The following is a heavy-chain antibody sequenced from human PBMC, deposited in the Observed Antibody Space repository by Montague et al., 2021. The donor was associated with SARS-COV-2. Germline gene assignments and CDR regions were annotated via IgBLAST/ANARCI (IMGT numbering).Heavy chain of an antibody. J-gene: IGHJ6*02. CDR3: ASHCGGGRCYFGMDV. V-gene: IGHV4-34*01. Sequence: SETLSLTCDVYGGSFSSYWSWIRQPPGRGPEWVGQISHGGGTNYNPSLKSRVTLSVDTSKNQVSLKLSSVTAAATAVYYCASHCGGGRCYFGMDVWGPGTTGTGSS. CDR2: ISHGGGT. D-gene: IGHD2-15*01. CDR1: GGSFSSY.